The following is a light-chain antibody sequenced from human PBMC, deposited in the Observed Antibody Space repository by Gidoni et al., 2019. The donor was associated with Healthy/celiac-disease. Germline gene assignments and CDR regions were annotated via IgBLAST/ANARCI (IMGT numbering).Light chain of an antibody. CDR3: QQYNNWPPWT. V-gene: IGKV3-15*01. Sequence: EIVMTQSPATLSVSPGERATLSCRASQSVSSNLAWYQQKPGQAPRLLLYGASTRATGIPARVSGSGSGTEFTLTISSLQSEDCAVYYCQQYNNWPPWTFGQGTKVEIK. CDR1: QSVSSN. J-gene: IGKJ1*01. CDR2: GAS.